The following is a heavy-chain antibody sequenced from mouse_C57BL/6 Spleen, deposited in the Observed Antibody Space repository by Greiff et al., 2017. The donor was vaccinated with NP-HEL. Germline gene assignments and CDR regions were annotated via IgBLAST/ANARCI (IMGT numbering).Heavy chain of an antibody. CDR2: IDPNSGGT. V-gene: IGHV1-72*01. D-gene: IGHD1-1*01. CDR1: GYTFTSYW. Sequence: QVQLQQPGAELVKPGASVKLSCKASGYTFTSYWMHWVKQRPGRGLEWIGRIDPNSGGTKYNEKFKSKATLTVDKPSSTAYMQLSSLTSEDSAVYYCAAPYYYGSRYGDYAMDYWGQGTSVTVSS. CDR3: AAPYYYGSRYGDYAMDY. J-gene: IGHJ4*01.